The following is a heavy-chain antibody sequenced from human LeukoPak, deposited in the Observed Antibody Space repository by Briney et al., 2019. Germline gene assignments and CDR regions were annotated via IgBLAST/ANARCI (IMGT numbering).Heavy chain of an antibody. D-gene: IGHD3-3*01. CDR2: INHSGST. Sequence: SETLSLTCAVYGGSFSGYYWSWIRQPPGKGLEWIGEINHSGSTNYNPSLKSRVTISVDTSKNQFSLKLSSVTAADTAVYYCASPRYYDFWSGPFSLDYWGQGTLVTVSS. CDR1: GGSFSGYY. V-gene: IGHV4-34*01. CDR3: ASPRYYDFWSGPFSLDY. J-gene: IGHJ4*02.